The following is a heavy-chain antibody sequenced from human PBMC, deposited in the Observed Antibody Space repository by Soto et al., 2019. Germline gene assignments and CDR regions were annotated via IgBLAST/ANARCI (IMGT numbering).Heavy chain of an antibody. CDR1: GYTFTSYG. CDR2: INAYNGNT. D-gene: IGHD6-19*01. J-gene: IGHJ4*02. CDR3: ARDPVAGTYFDY. V-gene: IGHV1-18*01. Sequence: QVQLVQSGAEVKKPGASVKISCRASGYTFTSYGISWVRQAPGQGLEWMGWINAYNGNTNYAQKLQGRVTMTTDTSTSTAYMELRSLRPDDTAVFYCARDPVAGTYFDYWGQGTLVTVSS.